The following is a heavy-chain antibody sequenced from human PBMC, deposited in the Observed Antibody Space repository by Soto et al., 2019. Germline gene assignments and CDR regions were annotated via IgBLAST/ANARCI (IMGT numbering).Heavy chain of an antibody. D-gene: IGHD5-12*01. Sequence: SEALSLTCAVSGGSLSRGGYFWSWIRQPPGKGLEWIGYIYHSGSTYYNPSLKSRVTISVDRSKNQFSLKLSSVTAADTAVYYCARGGGVATKFAPWGQGTLVTVSS. CDR1: GGSLSRGGYF. V-gene: IGHV4-30-2*01. CDR3: ARGGGVATKFAP. CDR2: IYHSGST. J-gene: IGHJ5*02.